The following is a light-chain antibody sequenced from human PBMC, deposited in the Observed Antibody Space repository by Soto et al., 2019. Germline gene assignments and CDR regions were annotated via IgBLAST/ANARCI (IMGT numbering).Light chain of an antibody. V-gene: IGLV2-14*01. CDR1: SSDVGGYNY. J-gene: IGLJ2*01. CDR2: DVN. Sequence: QSALTQPASVSGSPGQSITISCTGTSSDVGGYNYVSWYQQHPGKAPKLIIYDVNNRPSGVSNRFSGSKSANTASLTISGLQAEDEADYYCSSYTRSSTVVFGGGTKLTVL. CDR3: SSYTRSSTVV.